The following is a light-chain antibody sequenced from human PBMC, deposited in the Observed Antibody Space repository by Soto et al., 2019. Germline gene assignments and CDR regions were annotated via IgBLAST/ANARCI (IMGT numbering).Light chain of an antibody. CDR2: AAS. CDR1: QGIRTE. Sequence: AIEMTQSPSSLSASVGDRVTITCRASQGIRTELGWYQQKPGEAPKLLIYAASTLQGGVPSRFSGSGSGTDFTLTISSLQAEYFATYYCLQDYNYPRTFGQGTKVEMK. J-gene: IGKJ1*01. CDR3: LQDYNYPRT. V-gene: IGKV1-6*01.